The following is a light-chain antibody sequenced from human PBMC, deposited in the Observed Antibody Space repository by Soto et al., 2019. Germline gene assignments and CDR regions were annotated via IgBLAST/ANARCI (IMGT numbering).Light chain of an antibody. CDR1: QSVSSSY. CDR3: QQYGSSPPIT. J-gene: IGKJ5*01. V-gene: IGKV3-20*01. Sequence: EIMLTQSPGTLSLSPGERATLSFRASQSVSSSYLAWYQQKPGQAPRLLIYGASSRATGIPDRFSGSGSGTDFTLTLSRLEPEDFAVYYCQQYGSSPPITFGQGTRLEIK. CDR2: GAS.